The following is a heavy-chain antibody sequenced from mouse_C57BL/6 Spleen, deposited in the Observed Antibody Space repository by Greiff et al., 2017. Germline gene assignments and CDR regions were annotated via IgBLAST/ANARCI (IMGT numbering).Heavy chain of an antibody. Sequence: VQLQQPGAELVMPGASVKLSCKASGYTFTSYWMHWVKQRPGQGLEWIGEIDPSDSYTNYNQKFKGKTTLTADKSSSTAYMQLSSLTSEASAVXYCARKRADYYGYWFAYWGQGTPLTVSA. CDR3: ARKRADYYGYWFAY. CDR2: IDPSDSYT. J-gene: IGHJ3*01. D-gene: IGHD1-1*01. V-gene: IGHV1-69*01. CDR1: GYTFTSYW.